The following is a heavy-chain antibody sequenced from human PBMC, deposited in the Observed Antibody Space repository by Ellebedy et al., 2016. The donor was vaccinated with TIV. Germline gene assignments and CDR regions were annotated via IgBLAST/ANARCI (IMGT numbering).Heavy chain of an antibody. J-gene: IGHJ4*02. CDR1: GFSLSTSGMC. CDR2: IFSNDEK. V-gene: IGHV2-26*01. CDR3: ARIRYEGYSGYDLGDPYYFDY. D-gene: IGHD5-12*01. Sequence: SGPTLVKPTQTLTLTCTFSGFSLSTSGMCVSWIRQPPGKALEWLAHIFSNDEKSYSTSLKSRLTISKDTSKSQVVLTMTNMDPVDTATYYCARIRYEGYSGYDLGDPYYFDYWGQGTLVTVSS.